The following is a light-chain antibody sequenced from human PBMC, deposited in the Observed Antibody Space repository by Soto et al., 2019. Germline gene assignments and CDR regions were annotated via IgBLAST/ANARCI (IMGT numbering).Light chain of an antibody. J-gene: IGLJ1*01. CDR1: NSDVGSYSL. Sequence: QSVLTQPASVSGSPGQSITISCTGTNSDVGSYSLVSWYQQHPGEAPKLIIYEFSKRPSGVSNRFSGSKSVNTASLTISGLRAGVDADYSCCSYAGGRTYEAYVFGTASKLTV. CDR3: CSYAGGRTYEAYV. CDR2: EFS. V-gene: IGLV2-23*02.